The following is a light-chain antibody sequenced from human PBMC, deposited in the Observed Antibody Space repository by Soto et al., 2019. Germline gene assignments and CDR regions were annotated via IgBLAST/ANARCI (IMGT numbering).Light chain of an antibody. CDR1: SSNIGGNS. CDR2: DDN. J-gene: IGLJ1*01. V-gene: IGLV1-51*01. Sequence: QSVLTQPPSVSAAPRQKVTISCSGSSSNIGGNSVFWYQQLPGTAPKLLIYDDNKRPSGIPDRFSGSKSGTSATLGITGFQTGDEADYYCGSWDSSLSAYVFGTGTKVTVL. CDR3: GSWDSSLSAYV.